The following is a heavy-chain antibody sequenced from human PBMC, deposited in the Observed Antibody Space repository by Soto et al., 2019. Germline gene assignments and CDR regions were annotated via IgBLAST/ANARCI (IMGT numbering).Heavy chain of an antibody. J-gene: IGHJ4*02. Sequence: PSETLSLTCSVSGGSVSSGVYYWSWIRQPPGKGLELIGYISNSGSTNYNPSLTSRVAISLDRSRNQFSLKLTSVTAADTAVYYCARLRITNFGVGTGHYFDYWGRGTLVTVSS. V-gene: IGHV4-61*08. CDR3: ARLRITNFGVGTGHYFDY. CDR2: ISNSGST. D-gene: IGHD3-3*01. CDR1: GGSVSSGVYY.